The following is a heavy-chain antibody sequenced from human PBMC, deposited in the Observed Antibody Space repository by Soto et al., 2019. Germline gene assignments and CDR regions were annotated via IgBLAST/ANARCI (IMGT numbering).Heavy chain of an antibody. CDR1: GYSFTSYW. D-gene: IGHD2-2*01. CDR2: IYPGDSDT. CDR3: ALVMVVVVPAAMPDPFDI. J-gene: IGHJ3*02. V-gene: IGHV5-51*01. Sequence: PGESLKISCKGSGYSFTSYWIGWVRQMPGKGLEWMGIIYPGDSDTRYSPSFQGQVTISADKSISTAYLQWSSLKASDTAMYYCALVMVVVVPAAMPDPFDIWGQGTTVTVSS.